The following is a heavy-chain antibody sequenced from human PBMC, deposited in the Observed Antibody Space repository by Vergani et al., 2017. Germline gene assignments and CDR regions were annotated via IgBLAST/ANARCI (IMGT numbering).Heavy chain of an antibody. V-gene: IGHV4-4*07. J-gene: IGHJ6*03. D-gene: IGHD3-10*01. CDR2: IYTSGST. Sequence: QVQLQESGPGLVKPSQTLSLTCTVSGGSISSYYWSWIRQPAGKGLEWIGRIYTSGSTNYNPSLKSRVTMSVDTSKNQFSLKLSSVTAADTAVYYCARDEGSGFDYYMDVWGKGTTVTVSS. CDR3: ARDEGSGFDYYMDV. CDR1: GGSISSYY.